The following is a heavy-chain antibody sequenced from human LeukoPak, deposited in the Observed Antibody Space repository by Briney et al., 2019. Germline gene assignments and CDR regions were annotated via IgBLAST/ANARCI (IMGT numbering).Heavy chain of an antibody. D-gene: IGHD3-10*01. J-gene: IGHJ4*02. V-gene: IGHV3-7*03. Sequence: GGSLRLSCAASGFTFSNYWMTWIRQAPGKGLEWVANINQDGNDKYYVDSVKGRFTISRDNTKSSVFLQMNSLRAEDTAVYYCAVTRTRGDHLGQGTLVTVSS. CDR3: AVTRTRGDH. CDR1: GFTFSNYW. CDR2: INQDGNDK.